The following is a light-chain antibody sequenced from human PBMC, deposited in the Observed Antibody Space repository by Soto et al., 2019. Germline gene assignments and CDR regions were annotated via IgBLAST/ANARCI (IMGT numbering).Light chain of an antibody. V-gene: IGLV3-9*01. CDR3: QVWDSSTYV. CDR1: NIGGKN. CDR2: RDS. Sequence: SYELTQPLSVSVALGQTARITCGGNNIGGKNVHWYQQKPGQAPVLVIFRDSNRPSGIPERFSGSNSGNTATLTISRAQAGDGADYYCQVWDSSTYVFGTGTKLTVL. J-gene: IGLJ1*01.